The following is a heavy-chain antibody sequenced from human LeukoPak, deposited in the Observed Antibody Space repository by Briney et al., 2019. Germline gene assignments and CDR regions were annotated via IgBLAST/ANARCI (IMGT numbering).Heavy chain of an antibody. CDR3: ARGGSGSYYGVGDYYYYMDV. J-gene: IGHJ6*03. CDR2: IYPGDSDT. Sequence: GESLKISCQGSGYIFTSYWIGWVRPLRGKVLEWMGIIYPGDSDTRYSPSFQGQVTISADKSISTAYLQWSSLKASDTAMYYCARGGSGSYYGVGDYYYYMDVWGKGTTVTISS. CDR1: GYIFTSYW. D-gene: IGHD3-10*01. V-gene: IGHV5-51*01.